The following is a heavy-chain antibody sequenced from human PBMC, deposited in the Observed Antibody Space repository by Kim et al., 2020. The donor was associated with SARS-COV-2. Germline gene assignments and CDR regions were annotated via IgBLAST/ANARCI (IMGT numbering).Heavy chain of an antibody. J-gene: IGHJ4*02. V-gene: IGHV3-11*01. CDR1: GFTFSNYY. Sequence: GGSLRRSCAASGFTFSNYYMSWIRQAPGKGLEWVSYISSSGNTIYYADSVKGRFTISRDNAKNSLFLQMNSLRAEDTAVYYCARKNSGYDFRWGQGTLVTVSS. CDR3: ARKNSGYDFR. CDR2: ISSSGNTI. D-gene: IGHD5-12*01.